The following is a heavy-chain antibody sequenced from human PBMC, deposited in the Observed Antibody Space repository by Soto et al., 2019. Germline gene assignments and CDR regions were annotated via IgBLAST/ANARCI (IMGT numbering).Heavy chain of an antibody. CDR3: ARKPYAFDI. CDR2: IYHSGST. V-gene: IGHV4-4*02. J-gene: IGHJ3*02. CDR1: GDSISSSNW. Sequence: QVQLQESGPGLVKPSGTLSFTCPVSGDSISSSNWWSWVRQPPGKGLEWIGEIYHSGSTNYNPSLKSRVTIYLDESKNQFSLRLSSVTAADTVVYYCARKPYAFDIWGQGTMVTVSS.